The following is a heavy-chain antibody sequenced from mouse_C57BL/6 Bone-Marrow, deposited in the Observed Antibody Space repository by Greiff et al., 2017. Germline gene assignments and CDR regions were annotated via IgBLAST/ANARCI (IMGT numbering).Heavy chain of an antibody. CDR3: ARATYYYGSSYEYYFDY. CDR2: IYPRDGST. V-gene: IGHV1-85*01. D-gene: IGHD1-1*01. J-gene: IGHJ2*01. CDR1: GYTFTSYD. Sequence: VKLVESGPELVKPGASVKLSCKASGYTFTSYDINWVKQRPGQGLEWIGWIYPRDGSTKYNEKFKGKATLTVDTSSSTAYMELHSLTSEDSAVYFCARATYYYGSSYEYYFDYWGQGTTLTVSS.